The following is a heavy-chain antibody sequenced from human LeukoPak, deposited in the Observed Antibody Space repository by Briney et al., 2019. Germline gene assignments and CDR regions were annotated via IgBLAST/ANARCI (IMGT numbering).Heavy chain of an antibody. CDR2: ISYDGSNK. J-gene: IGHJ4*02. CDR3: AKVAGGSGSYYGPGGY. V-gene: IGHV3-30*18. Sequence: GGSLRLSCAASGFTFSSYGMHWVRQAPGKGLEWVAVISYDGSNKYYADSVKGRFTISRDNSKNTLYLQMNSLRAEDTAVYYCAKVAGGSGSYYGPGGYWGQGTLVTVSS. CDR1: GFTFSSYG. D-gene: IGHD3-10*01.